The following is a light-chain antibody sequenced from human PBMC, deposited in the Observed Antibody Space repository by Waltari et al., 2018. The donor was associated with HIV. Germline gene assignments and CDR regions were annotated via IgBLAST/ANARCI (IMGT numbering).Light chain of an antibody. V-gene: IGLV3-10*01. J-gene: IGLJ3*02. CDR3: YSTDSSDWV. CDR1: AFPKKY. Sequence: SYELTQQPSVSVSPGQTARITCSGDAFPKKYAYWYQQKSGQAPVLVIYEDSKRPSGIPERFSGSSSGTMATLTISGAQVEDEADYYCYSTDSSDWVFGGGTKLTVL. CDR2: EDS.